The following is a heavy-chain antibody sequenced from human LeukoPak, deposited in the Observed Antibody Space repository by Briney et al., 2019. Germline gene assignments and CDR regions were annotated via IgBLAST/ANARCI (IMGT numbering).Heavy chain of an antibody. J-gene: IGHJ5*02. CDR1: GGSISSYY. D-gene: IGHD2-2*01. CDR2: IYTSGST. Sequence: SETLSLTCTVSGGSISSYYWSWIRQPPGKGLEWIGYIYTSGSTNYNPSLKSRVTISVDTSKNQFSLKLSSVTAADTAVYYCARRGSSTNGYWFDPWGQGTLVTVSS. V-gene: IGHV4-4*09. CDR3: ARRGSSTNGYWFDP.